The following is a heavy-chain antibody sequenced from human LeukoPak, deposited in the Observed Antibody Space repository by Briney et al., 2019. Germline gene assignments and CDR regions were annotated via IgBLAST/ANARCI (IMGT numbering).Heavy chain of an antibody. CDR2: IYLSGST. V-gene: IGHV4-30-2*01. D-gene: IGHD5-18*01. Sequence: SETLSLTCTVSGGSISSGGYYWSWIRQPPGKGLEWIGYIYLSGSTYYNPSLKSRVTTSVDRSKNQFSLKLSSVTAADTAVYYCARDNGYSYGYDYWGQGTLVTVSS. CDR3: ARDNGYSYGYDY. J-gene: IGHJ4*02. CDR1: GGSISSGGYY.